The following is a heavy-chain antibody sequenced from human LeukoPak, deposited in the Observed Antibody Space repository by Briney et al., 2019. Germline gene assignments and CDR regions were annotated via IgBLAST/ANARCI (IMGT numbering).Heavy chain of an antibody. CDR1: GFTVSSNY. CDR3: ARALTTLTYEGY. D-gene: IGHD1-1*01. CDR2: IYSGGST. J-gene: IGHJ4*02. Sequence: GGSLRLSCEVSGFTVSSNYMSWVRQAPGKGLEWVSVIYSGGSTYYADSVKGRFTISRDNSKNTLYLQMNSLRAEDTAVYYCARALTTLTYEGYWGQGTLVTVSS. V-gene: IGHV3-53*01.